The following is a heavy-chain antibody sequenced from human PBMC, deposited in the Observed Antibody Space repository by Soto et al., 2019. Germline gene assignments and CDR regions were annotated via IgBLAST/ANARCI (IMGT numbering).Heavy chain of an antibody. CDR3: ARESEDLTSNFDY. V-gene: IGHV3-21*06. J-gene: IGHJ4*02. CDR1: GFTFTRYS. Sequence: SEGSLKLSCAASGFTFTRYSMNWVRQAPGKGLEWVSSISSTTNYIYYGDSMKGRFTISRDNAKNSLYLEMNSLRAEDTAVYYCARESEDLTSNFDYWGQGTLVTVS. CDR2: ISSTTNYI.